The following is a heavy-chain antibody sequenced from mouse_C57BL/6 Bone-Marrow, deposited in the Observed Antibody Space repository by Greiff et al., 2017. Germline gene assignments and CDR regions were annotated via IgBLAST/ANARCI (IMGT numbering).Heavy chain of an antibody. D-gene: IGHD1-1*01. CDR1: GFSLTSYG. V-gene: IGHV2-9*01. CDR2: IWGGGST. Sequence: VQLVESGPGLVAPSQCLSITCTVSGFSLTSYGVDWVRQPPGKGLAWLGVIWGGGSTNYNSALMSRLSIRKDNSKSQVFLKMNRRQTGDTAIYYCAKHSYCYGSSYGYAMDYWGQGTSVTVSS. J-gene: IGHJ4*01. CDR3: AKHSYCYGSSYGYAMDY.